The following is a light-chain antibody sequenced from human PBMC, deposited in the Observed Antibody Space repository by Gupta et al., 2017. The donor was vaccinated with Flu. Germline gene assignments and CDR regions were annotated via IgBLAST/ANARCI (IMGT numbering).Light chain of an antibody. CDR3: AAWDDSLYGQV. J-gene: IGLJ3*02. CDR1: SSNIGSNI. CDR2: SNN. V-gene: IGLV1-44*01. Sequence: QSVLTQPPSASGTPGQRVTISCSGSSSNIGSNIVNWYQQLPGTAPKLLIYSNNQRPSGVPDRFSGSKSGTSASLAISGLQSEDEAGYYCAAWDDSLYGQVFGGGTKLTVL.